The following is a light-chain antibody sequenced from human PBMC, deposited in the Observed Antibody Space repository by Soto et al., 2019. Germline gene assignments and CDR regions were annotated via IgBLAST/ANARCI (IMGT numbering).Light chain of an antibody. CDR3: ASFTRSVTVV. V-gene: IGLV2-14*03. J-gene: IGLJ2*01. CDR1: SSDVGGYHY. CDR2: DVN. Sequence: QSALTQPASVSGSPGQSITISCAGTSSDVGGYHYVSWYQQHPGKVPRLIISDVNKRPSGVSDRFSGSKSGNTASLTISGRPADDEDDYYCASFTRSVTVVFGGGTKLTVL.